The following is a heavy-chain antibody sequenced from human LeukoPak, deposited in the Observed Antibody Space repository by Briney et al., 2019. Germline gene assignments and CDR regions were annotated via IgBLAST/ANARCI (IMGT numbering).Heavy chain of an antibody. J-gene: IGHJ3*02. V-gene: IGHV1-2*02. CDR3: ARLQRELDAFDI. CDR1: GYTFTSYY. CDR2: INPNSGGT. Sequence: ASVKVSCKASGYTFTSYYMHWVRQAPGQGLEWMGWINPNSGGTNYAQKFQGRVTVTRDTSISTAYMELSRLRSDDTAVYYCARLQRELDAFDIWGQGTMVTVSS. D-gene: IGHD1-7*01.